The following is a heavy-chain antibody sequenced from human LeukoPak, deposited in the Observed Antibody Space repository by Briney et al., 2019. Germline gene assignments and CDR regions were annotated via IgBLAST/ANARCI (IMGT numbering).Heavy chain of an antibody. D-gene: IGHD3-3*01. J-gene: IGHJ4*02. CDR1: GFTFSSYA. V-gene: IGHV3-23*01. CDR3: AKDLGYYDFWSGYYLDY. Sequence: GRSLRLSCAASGFTFSSYAMSWVRQAPGKGLEWVSGISGSGGSTYYADSVRGRFTISRDNSKNTLYLQMNSLRAEDTAVYYCAKDLGYYDFWSGYYLDYWGQGTLVTVSS. CDR2: ISGSGGST.